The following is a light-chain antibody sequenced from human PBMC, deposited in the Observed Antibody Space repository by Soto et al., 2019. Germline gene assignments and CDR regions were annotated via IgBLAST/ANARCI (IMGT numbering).Light chain of an antibody. J-gene: IGKJ1*01. CDR3: QQYTSYS. CDR2: HAS. CDR1: QSISNW. V-gene: IGKV1-5*01. Sequence: DIQMTQSPSTLPAPLGDSGTIPCRASQSISNWLAWYQQKPRTAPKLLIYHASTLESGVPSRFSGSGSGTEFTLTISSLQPYDLATYYCQQYTSYSFGQGTKVDIK.